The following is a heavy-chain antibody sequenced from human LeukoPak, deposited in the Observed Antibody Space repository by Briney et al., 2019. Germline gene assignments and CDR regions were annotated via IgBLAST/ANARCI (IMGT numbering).Heavy chain of an antibody. D-gene: IGHD6-19*01. V-gene: IGHV3-23*01. J-gene: IGHJ4*02. CDR2: ISGSGGST. CDR1: GFTFSSYA. CDR3: AKDGQAGYSSGWYGY. Sequence: PGGFLRLSCAASGFTFSSYAMSWVRQAPGKGLEWVSAISGSGGSTYYADSVKGRFTISRDNSKNTLYLQMNSLRAEDTAVYYCAKDGQAGYSSGWYGYWGQGTLVTVSS.